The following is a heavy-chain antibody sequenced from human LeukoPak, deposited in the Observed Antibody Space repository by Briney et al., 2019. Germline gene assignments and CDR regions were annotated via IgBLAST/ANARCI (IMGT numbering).Heavy chain of an antibody. CDR1: GLTFSSYW. V-gene: IGHV3-74*01. CDR2: INSDGSST. D-gene: IGHD7-27*01. CDR3: ARGPSGWGSLDS. J-gene: IGHJ4*02. Sequence: GGSLRLSCAASGLTFSSYWMHWVRQAPGKGLVWVSRINSDGSSTNYADSVKGRFTISRDNAKNTLYLQVKSLRAEDTAVYYCARGPSGWGSLDSWGQRTLVTVSS.